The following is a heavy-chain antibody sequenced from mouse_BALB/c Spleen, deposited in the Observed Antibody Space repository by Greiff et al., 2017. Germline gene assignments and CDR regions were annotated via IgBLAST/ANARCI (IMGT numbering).Heavy chain of an antibody. V-gene: IGHV5-17*02. D-gene: IGHD1-1*01. CDR2: ISSGSSTI. CDR1: GFTFSSFG. CDR3: ARRLDGSSSYFDY. Sequence: EVLLVESGGGLVQPGGSRKLSCAASGFTFSSFGMHWVRQAPEKGLEWVAYISSGSSTIYYADKVKGRFTISRDNPKNTLCLQMTSLRSEDTAMYYCARRLDGSSSYFDYWGQGTTLTVSS. J-gene: IGHJ2*01.